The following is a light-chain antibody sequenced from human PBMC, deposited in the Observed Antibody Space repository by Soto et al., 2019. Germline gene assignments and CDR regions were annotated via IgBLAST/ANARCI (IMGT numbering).Light chain of an antibody. J-gene: IGKJ1*01. V-gene: IGKV1-5*01. CDR2: DAP. CDR1: QSISRW. Sequence: DIQLTQSPSILSASVGDRVTIACRASQSISRWLAWYQQKPGKAPKVLIWDAPSLHSGVPSRFSGSGSGTEFTLTISSLQPDDFATYYCQQYNGYSTWTFGQGTKVEIK. CDR3: QQYNGYSTWT.